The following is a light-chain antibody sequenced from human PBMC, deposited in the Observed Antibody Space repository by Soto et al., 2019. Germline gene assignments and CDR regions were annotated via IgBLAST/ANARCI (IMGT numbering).Light chain of an antibody. J-gene: IGKJ5*01. V-gene: IGKV3-20*01. CDR1: QSVTSTS. CDR2: GAS. CDR3: QHYVTSSIT. Sequence: EIVLTQSPGTLSLSPGERATLSCRASQSVTSTSLAWYQQKPGQAPRLLMYGASSRATGTPDRISGGGSGTDFTLTISRLEPEDFAVYYCQHYVTSSITFGQGTRLE.